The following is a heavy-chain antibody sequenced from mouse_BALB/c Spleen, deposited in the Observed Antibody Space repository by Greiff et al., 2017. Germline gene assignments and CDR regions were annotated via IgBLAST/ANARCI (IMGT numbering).Heavy chain of an antibody. CDR2: ISYSGST. D-gene: IGHD2-3*01. J-gene: IGHJ4*01. Sequence: EVQLVESGPGLVKPSQSLSLTCTVTGYSITSDYAWNWIRQFPGNKLEWMGYISYSGSTSYNPSLKSRISITRDTSKNQFFLQLNSVTTEDTATYYCARWLLSYAMDYWGQGTSVTVSS. CDR3: ARWLLSYAMDY. V-gene: IGHV3-2*02. CDR1: GYSITSDYA.